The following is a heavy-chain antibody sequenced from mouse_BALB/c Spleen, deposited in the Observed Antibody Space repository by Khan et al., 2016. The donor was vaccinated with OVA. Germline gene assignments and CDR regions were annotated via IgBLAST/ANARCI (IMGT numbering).Heavy chain of an antibody. D-gene: IGHD1-1*01. J-gene: IGHJ3*01. CDR2: ISSGGHYT. CDR1: GFTFSTYG. V-gene: IGHV5-6*01. CDR3: ARLAYYYDSEGFAY. Sequence: EVELVESGGDLVKPGGSLKLSCAASGFTFSTYGMSWVRQTPDKRLEWVATISSGGHYTYYPDSVKGRFTISRDNAKNSLYLQMTSLKSEETAIYYCARLAYYYDSEGFAYWGQGTLVTVSA.